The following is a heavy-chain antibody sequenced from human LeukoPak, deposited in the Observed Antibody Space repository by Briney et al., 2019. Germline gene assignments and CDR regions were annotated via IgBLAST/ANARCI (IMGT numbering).Heavy chain of an antibody. J-gene: IGHJ4*02. CDR3: ARGEQLEN. Sequence: GRSLRLSCAASGFTFSSYGMHWVRQAPGKGLEWVAVISYDGSNKYYADSLRGRFTISRDNSKNTLYLQMNSLRAEDTAVYYCARGEQLENWGQGTLVTVSS. V-gene: IGHV3-30*03. CDR1: GFTFSSYG. CDR2: ISYDGSNK. D-gene: IGHD6-13*01.